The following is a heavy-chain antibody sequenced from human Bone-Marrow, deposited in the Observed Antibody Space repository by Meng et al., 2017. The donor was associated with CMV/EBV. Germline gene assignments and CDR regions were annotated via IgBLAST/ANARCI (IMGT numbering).Heavy chain of an antibody. V-gene: IGHV1-2*02. J-gene: IGHJ6*02. CDR2: INPNSGGT. CDR3: ASHHYGGNSEATTRKYYYYGMDV. Sequence: ASVKVSCKASGHTFTGYYMHWVRQAPGQGLEWMGWINPNSGGTNYAQKFQGRVTMTRDTSISTAYMELSRLRSDDTAVYYCASHHYGGNSEATTRKYYYYGMDVWGQGTTVTVSS. CDR1: GHTFTGYY. D-gene: IGHD4-23*01.